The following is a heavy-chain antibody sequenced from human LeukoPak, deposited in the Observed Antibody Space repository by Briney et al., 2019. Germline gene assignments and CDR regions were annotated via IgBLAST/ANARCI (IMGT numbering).Heavy chain of an antibody. D-gene: IGHD3-22*01. CDR2: INHSGST. CDR3: ARREAYYYDSSGYYPFDY. J-gene: IGHJ4*02. CDR1: GGSFSGYY. Sequence: PSETLSLTCAVYGGSFSGYYWSWIRQPPGKGLEWIGEINHSGSTNYNPSLKSRVTISVDTSKNQFSLKLSSVTAADTAVYYCARREAYYYDSSGYYPFDYWGQGTLVTVSS. V-gene: IGHV4-34*01.